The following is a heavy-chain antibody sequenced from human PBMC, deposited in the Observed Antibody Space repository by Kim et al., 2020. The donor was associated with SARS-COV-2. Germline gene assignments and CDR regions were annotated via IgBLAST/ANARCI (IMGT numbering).Heavy chain of an antibody. CDR1: GFTFSSYG. CDR3: AKERGWLLMDAFDI. D-gene: IGHD3-22*01. Sequence: GGSLRLSCAASGFTFSSYGMHWVRQAPGKGLEWVAVISYDGSNKYYADSVKGRFTISRDNSKNTLYLQMNSLRAEDTAVYYCAKERGWLLMDAFDIWGQGTMVTVSS. J-gene: IGHJ3*02. CDR2: ISYDGSNK. V-gene: IGHV3-30*18.